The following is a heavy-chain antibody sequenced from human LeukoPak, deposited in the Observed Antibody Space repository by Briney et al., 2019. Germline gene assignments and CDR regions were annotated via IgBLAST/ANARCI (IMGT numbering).Heavy chain of an antibody. V-gene: IGHV3-48*03. J-gene: IGHJ4*02. CDR3: ARGPTTVTTTWWFY. CDR1: GFTFSSHE. D-gene: IGHD4-17*01. CDR2: ISSSGSSI. Sequence: GGSLRLSCAASGFTFSSHEMNWVRQAPGKGLEWVSYISSSGSSIYYADSVKGRFTISRDNAKNSLYLQMNSLRAEDTAVYYCARGPTTVTTTWWFYWGQGTLVTVSS.